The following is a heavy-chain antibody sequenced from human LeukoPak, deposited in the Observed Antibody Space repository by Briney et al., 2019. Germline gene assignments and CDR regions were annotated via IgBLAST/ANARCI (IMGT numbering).Heavy chain of an antibody. CDR2: IKQDGSEK. V-gene: IGHV3-7*01. Sequence: GGSLRLSCAASGFTFSSYAMSWVRQAPGKGLEWVACIKQDGSEKYYVDSVKGRFTISRDNAKNSLYLQMNSLRAEDTAVYYCARDWGGQRENYYYGMDVWGQGTTVTVSS. CDR3: ARDWGGQRENYYYGMDV. J-gene: IGHJ6*02. CDR1: GFTFSSYA. D-gene: IGHD3-16*01.